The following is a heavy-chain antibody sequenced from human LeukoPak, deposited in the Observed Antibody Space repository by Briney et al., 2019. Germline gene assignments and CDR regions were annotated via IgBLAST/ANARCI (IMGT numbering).Heavy chain of an antibody. CDR2: IYYSGST. V-gene: IGHV4-59*01. J-gene: IGHJ3*02. Sequence: PSETLFLTCAFAGGPINCYYRSWIRQPPGERVEWIGYIYYSGSTNYNPSHKSRVTISVDTSKNQFSLKLSSVTAADTAVYFCAREDTAMVRTAFDIWGQGKMVTVSS. D-gene: IGHD5-18*01. CDR1: GGPINCYY. CDR3: AREDTAMVRTAFDI.